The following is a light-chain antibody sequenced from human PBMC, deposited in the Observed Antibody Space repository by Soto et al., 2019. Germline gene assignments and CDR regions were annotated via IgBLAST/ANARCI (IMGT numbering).Light chain of an antibody. CDR3: QQYNNWPPFT. J-gene: IGKJ3*01. Sequence: EIVMTQSPATLSVSPGERVTLSCRASQSVSSSLAWYQQKPGQAPRLLIYGASTKATGIPARFSGSGSGTEFTLTISSLQSQHFAFYYCQQYNNWPPFTFGPGTKVDIK. CDR2: GAS. CDR1: QSVSSS. V-gene: IGKV3-15*01.